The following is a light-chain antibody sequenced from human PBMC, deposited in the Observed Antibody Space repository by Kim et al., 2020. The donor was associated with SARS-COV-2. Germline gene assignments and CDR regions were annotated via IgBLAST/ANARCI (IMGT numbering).Light chain of an antibody. Sequence: QSVLTQPASVSGSPGQSITISCTGTSSDVGSYNLVSWYQQYPGKAPKLMIYEVSKRPSGVSNRFSGSKSGNTASLTISGLQAEDEADYYCCSYAGSSRVFGGGTQLTVL. CDR2: EVS. J-gene: IGLJ3*02. CDR1: SSDVGSYNL. CDR3: CSYAGSSRV. V-gene: IGLV2-23*02.